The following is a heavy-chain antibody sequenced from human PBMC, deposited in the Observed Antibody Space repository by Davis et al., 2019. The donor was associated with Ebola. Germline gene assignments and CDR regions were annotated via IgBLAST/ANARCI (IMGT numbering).Heavy chain of an antibody. J-gene: IGHJ4*02. Sequence: ASVKVSCKASGYTFTSYDINWVRQATGQGLEWMGWMNPNSGNTGYAQKFQDRVTMTRNTSISTAYMELNSLRAEDTAVYYCARDSYSSSCIDYWGQGTLVTVSS. CDR1: GYTFTSYD. D-gene: IGHD6-13*01. CDR2: MNPNSGNT. CDR3: ARDSYSSSCIDY. V-gene: IGHV1-8*01.